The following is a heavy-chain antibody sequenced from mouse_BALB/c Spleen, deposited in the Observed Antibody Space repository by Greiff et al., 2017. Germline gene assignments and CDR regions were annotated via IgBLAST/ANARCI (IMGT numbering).Heavy chain of an antibody. CDR3: ARGYYYRYQNYAMDY. J-gene: IGHJ4*01. Sequence: EVKVVESGGGLVKPGGSLKLSCAASGFTFSDYYMYWVRQTPEKRLEWVATISDGGSYTYYPDSVKGRFTISRDNAKNNLYLQMSSLKSEDTAMYYCARGYYYRYQNYAMDYWGQGTSVTVSS. D-gene: IGHD2-14*01. V-gene: IGHV5-4*02. CDR1: GFTFSDYY. CDR2: ISDGGSYT.